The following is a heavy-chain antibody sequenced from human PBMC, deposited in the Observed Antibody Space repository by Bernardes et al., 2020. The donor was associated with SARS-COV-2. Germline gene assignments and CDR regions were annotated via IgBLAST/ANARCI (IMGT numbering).Heavy chain of an antibody. D-gene: IGHD5-12*01. CDR3: ARGGVSSSTSWLRFKFAMYV. J-gene: IGHJ6*02. CDR2: VIPIFGTL. CDR1: GDTFTTHA. V-gene: IGHV1-69*13. Sequence: SVQVSCKASGDTFTTHALHWARQAPGQDLEWLGGVIPIFGTLNYAPRFQGRLTISADESTTTALMELTSLTSDDTAVYFCARGGVSSSTSWLRFKFAMYVWGQGTTVTVSS.